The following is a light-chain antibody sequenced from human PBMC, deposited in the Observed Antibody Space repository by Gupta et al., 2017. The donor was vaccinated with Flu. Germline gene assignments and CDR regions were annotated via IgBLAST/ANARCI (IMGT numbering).Light chain of an antibody. CDR1: QSVGSN. Sequence: EIVLTQSRATLSLSPGERAALSCRASQSVGSNLAWYQHKPGQAPRLLIYNASNRATGIPTRFSGSGSGTDFTLTISSLEPEDFAVYYCLQRTNWAFTFGPGTKVDIK. CDR2: NAS. V-gene: IGKV3-11*01. CDR3: LQRTNWAFT. J-gene: IGKJ3*01.